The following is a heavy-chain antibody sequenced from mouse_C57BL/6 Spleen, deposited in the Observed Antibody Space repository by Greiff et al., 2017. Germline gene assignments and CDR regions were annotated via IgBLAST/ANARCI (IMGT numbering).Heavy chain of an antibody. CDR2: ISYSGST. Sequence: EVKLVESEPGMVKPSQSLSLTCTVTGYSITSGYDWHWIRHFPGNKLEWMGYISYSGSTNYNPSLKSRISITHDTSKNHFFLKLNSVTTEDTATYYCAREGYGSSYWYFDVWGTGTTVTVSS. J-gene: IGHJ1*03. V-gene: IGHV3-1*01. D-gene: IGHD1-1*01. CDR1: GYSITSGYD. CDR3: AREGYGSSYWYFDV.